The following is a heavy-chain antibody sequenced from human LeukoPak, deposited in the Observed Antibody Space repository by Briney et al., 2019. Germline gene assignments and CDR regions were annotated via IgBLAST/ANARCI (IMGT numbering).Heavy chain of an antibody. Sequence: PSETLALTCTVSGGSISSSNYYWGWMRQPPGKGLEWIGSIYYSGTSYNSSLKSRVTISVDTSKKQFSLKLSSVTAADTAVYFCASSSYYFYFDSWGQGTLVTVSS. CDR2: IYYSGT. D-gene: IGHD3-22*01. CDR1: GGSISSSNYY. J-gene: IGHJ4*02. V-gene: IGHV4-39*01. CDR3: ASSSYYFYFDS.